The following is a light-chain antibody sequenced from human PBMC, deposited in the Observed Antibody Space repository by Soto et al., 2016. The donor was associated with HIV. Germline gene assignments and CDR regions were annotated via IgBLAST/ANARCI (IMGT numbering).Light chain of an antibody. V-gene: IGKV1-5*03. CDR3: QQYDSYLYT. Sequence: DIQMTQSPSTLSASVGDRVTITCRVSQSINNWLAWYQQKPGKAPKLLIYKASSLESRGPSRFSGSGSGTEFTLTISSLQPDDFATYYCQQYDSYLYTFGQGTKLEIK. J-gene: IGKJ2*01. CDR1: QSINNW. CDR2: KAS.